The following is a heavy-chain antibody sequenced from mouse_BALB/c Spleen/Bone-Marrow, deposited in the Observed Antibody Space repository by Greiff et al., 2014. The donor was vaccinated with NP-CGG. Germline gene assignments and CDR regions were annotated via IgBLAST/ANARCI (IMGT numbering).Heavy chain of an antibody. CDR1: GFNIKDTY. V-gene: IGHV14-3*02. Sequence: VQLKDSGAELVKPGASVKLSCTASGFNIKDTYMHWVKQRPEQGLEWIGRIDPANGNTKYDPKFQGKATITADTSSNTAYLQLSSLTSGDTAVYYCAAYYYGGSYGFAYWGQGTLVTVSA. J-gene: IGHJ3*01. CDR2: IDPANGNT. D-gene: IGHD1-1*01. CDR3: AAYYYGGSYGFAY.